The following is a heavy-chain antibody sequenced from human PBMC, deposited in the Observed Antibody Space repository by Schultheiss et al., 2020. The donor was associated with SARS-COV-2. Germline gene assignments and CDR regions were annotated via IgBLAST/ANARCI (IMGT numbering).Heavy chain of an antibody. CDR1: GFTFSSYA. J-gene: IGHJ4*02. Sequence: GGSLRLSCTPSGFTFSSYAMSWVRQAPGKGLEWVSAISGSGGSTYYADSVKGRFTISRDNSKNTLYLQMNSLRAEDTAVYYCATSSGCRLCGNYWGQGTLVTVSS. V-gene: IGHV3-23*01. D-gene: IGHD6-19*01. CDR3: ATSSGCRLCGNY. CDR2: ISGSGGST.